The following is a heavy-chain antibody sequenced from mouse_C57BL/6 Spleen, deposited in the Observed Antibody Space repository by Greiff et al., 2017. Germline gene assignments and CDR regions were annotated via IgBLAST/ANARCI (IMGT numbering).Heavy chain of an antibody. CDR1: GYTFTSYW. CDR2: IDPSDSYT. D-gene: IGHD1-1*01. V-gene: IGHV1-50*01. Sequence: QVQLQQPGAELVKPGASVKLSCKASGYTFTSYWMQWVKQRPGQGLEWIGEIDPSDSYTNYNQKFKGKATLTVDTSSSTAYMQLSRLTSEDSAVYYCARGDYGSSSTFAYWGQGTLVTVSA. J-gene: IGHJ3*01. CDR3: ARGDYGSSSTFAY.